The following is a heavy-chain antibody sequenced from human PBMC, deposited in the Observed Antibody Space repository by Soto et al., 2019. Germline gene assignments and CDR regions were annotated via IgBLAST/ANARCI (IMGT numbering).Heavy chain of an antibody. Sequence: TSETLSLTCAVSGGSISSGCYSWILIRQSPGKGLEWIGYIHYSEGSNYNPTLESRVTISLDTSKNQFSLKLTSVIAADTAIYYCAKDRGAAGAWGPGTLVTVSS. J-gene: IGHJ5*02. D-gene: IGHD3-10*01. CDR1: GGSISSGCYS. CDR3: AKDRGAAGA. CDR2: IHYSEGS. V-gene: IGHV4-61*01.